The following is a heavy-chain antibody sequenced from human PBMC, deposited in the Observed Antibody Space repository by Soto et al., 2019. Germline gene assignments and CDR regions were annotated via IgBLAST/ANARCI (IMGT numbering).Heavy chain of an antibody. CDR2: INPMSGAT. CDR1: GYTFINYY. Sequence: QAHLVQSGAEVREPGASVKVSCRTSGYTFINYYIHWVRQAPGHGLEWMAIINPMSGATNYAQKFKGRSTLTMDTSTTTVYMEVSSLTSEDTAVYYCARDLAAGDLWGQGTLVTVSS. V-gene: IGHV1-46*01. J-gene: IGHJ4*02. CDR3: ARDLAAGDL. D-gene: IGHD2-21*01.